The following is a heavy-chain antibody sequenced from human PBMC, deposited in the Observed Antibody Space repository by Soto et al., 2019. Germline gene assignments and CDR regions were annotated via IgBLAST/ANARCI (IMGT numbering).Heavy chain of an antibody. CDR2: ISSSGNT. CDR3: ARAPMVLTRSYFDS. CDR1: DGSISNFY. J-gene: IGHJ4*02. D-gene: IGHD3-22*01. V-gene: IGHV4-59*01. Sequence: PSETLSLTCTVSDGSISNFYWGWIRQPPGKGLEWIGYISSSGNTNYNPALKSRVSISVDTSKNQFSLNRTSVTAADTAVYYCARAPMVLTRSYFDSWGQGTPVTVSS.